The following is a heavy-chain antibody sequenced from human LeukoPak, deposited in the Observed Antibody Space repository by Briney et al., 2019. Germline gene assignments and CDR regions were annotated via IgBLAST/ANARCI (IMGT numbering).Heavy chain of an antibody. CDR2: INTNTGNP. CDR3: ARRGGPRDYYYYMDV. CDR1: GYTFTSYA. D-gene: IGHD2-15*01. V-gene: IGHV7-4-1*02. Sequence: ASVKVSCKASGYTFTSYAMNWVRQVPGQGLEWMGWINTNTGNPTYAQGFTGRFVFSLDTSVSTAYLQISSLKAEDTAVYYCARRGGPRDYYYYMDVWGKGTTVTVSS. J-gene: IGHJ6*03.